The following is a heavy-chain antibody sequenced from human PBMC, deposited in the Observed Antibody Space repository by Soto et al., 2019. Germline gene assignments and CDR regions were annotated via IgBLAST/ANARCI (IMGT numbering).Heavy chain of an antibody. CDR3: ARGRYYDSSGLYYFDY. D-gene: IGHD3-22*01. V-gene: IGHV4-59*01. CDR2: IYYSGST. Sequence: PSETLSLICTVSGGSISSYYWSWIRQPPGKGLEWIGYIYYSGSTNYNPSLKSRVTISVDTSKNQFSLKLSSVTAADTAVYYCARGRYYDSSGLYYFDYWGQGTLVTVSS. J-gene: IGHJ4*02. CDR1: GGSISSYY.